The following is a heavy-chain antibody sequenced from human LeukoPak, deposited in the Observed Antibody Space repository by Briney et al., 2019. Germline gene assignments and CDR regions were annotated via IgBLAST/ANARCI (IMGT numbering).Heavy chain of an antibody. Sequence: GGSLRLSCAASGFTFSSYEMNWVRQAPGKGLEWVSYISSSGSTIYYADSVKGRFTISRDNSKNTLYLQMNSLRTEDTALYYCAKEGDGYHWGQGTMVTVSS. CDR2: ISSSGSTI. J-gene: IGHJ3*01. V-gene: IGHV3-48*03. D-gene: IGHD5-24*01. CDR3: AKEGDGYH. CDR1: GFTFSSYE.